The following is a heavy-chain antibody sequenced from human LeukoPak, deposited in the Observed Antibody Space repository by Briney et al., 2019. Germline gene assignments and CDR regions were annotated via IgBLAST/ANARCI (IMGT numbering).Heavy chain of an antibody. D-gene: IGHD2-2*01. Sequence: GGSLRLSCAASGFTFSSYGMHWVRQAPGKGLEWVAFIRYDGSNKYYADSVKGRFTISRDNSKNTLYLQMNSLRAEDTAVYYCAKDYCSSTSCFPGAFDIWGQGTMVTVSS. CDR3: AKDYCSSTSCFPGAFDI. V-gene: IGHV3-30*02. CDR1: GFTFSSYG. J-gene: IGHJ3*02. CDR2: IRYDGSNK.